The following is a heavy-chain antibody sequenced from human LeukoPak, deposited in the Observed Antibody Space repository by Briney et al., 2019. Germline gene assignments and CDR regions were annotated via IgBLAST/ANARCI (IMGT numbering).Heavy chain of an antibody. CDR2: INHSGST. CDR1: GGSFSGYY. J-gene: IGHJ4*02. CDR3: ARAYGDYPFDY. Sequence: SETLSPTCAVYGGSFSGYYWSWIRQPPGKGLEWIGEINHSGSTNYNASLKSRVTISVDTSKNQFSLKLSSVTAADTAVYYSARAYGDYPFDYWGQGTLVTVSS. D-gene: IGHD4-17*01. V-gene: IGHV4-34*01.